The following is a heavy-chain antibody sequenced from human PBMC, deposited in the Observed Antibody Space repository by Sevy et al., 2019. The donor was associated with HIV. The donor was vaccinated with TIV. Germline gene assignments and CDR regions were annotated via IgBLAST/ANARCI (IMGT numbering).Heavy chain of an antibody. CDR1: GFTFSSYS. D-gene: IGHD3-3*01. V-gene: IGHV3-21*01. J-gene: IGHJ4*02. CDR3: ARGVRDFWSGYPDY. Sequence: GGSLRLSCAASGFTFSSYSMNWVRQASGKGLEWVSSISSSSSYIYYADSVKGRLTISRDNAKNSLYLQMNSLRAEDTAVYYCARGVRDFWSGYPDYWGQGTLVTVSS. CDR2: ISSSSSYI.